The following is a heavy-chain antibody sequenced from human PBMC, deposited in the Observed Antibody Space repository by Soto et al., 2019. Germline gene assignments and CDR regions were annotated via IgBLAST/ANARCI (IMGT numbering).Heavy chain of an antibody. D-gene: IGHD3-10*01. V-gene: IGHV3-23*01. CDR1: GFTFSSYA. J-gene: IGHJ4*02. Sequence: PGGSLRLSCAASGFTFSSYAMSWVRQAPGKGLEWVSGISSSGGTTYYADSVKGRFTISRDDSKNTLYLQMNSLRAEDTAVYYCAKDGTTLVRDRFNYWGQGTLVTVSS. CDR3: AKDGTTLVRDRFNY. CDR2: ISSSGGTT.